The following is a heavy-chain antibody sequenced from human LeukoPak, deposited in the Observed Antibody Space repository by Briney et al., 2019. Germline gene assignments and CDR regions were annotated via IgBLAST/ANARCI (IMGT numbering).Heavy chain of an antibody. D-gene: IGHD6-19*01. CDR3: ARYFAVPDGGGSDY. Sequence: GASVKVSCKASGYTFSGHYMHWVGQAPGQGLEWLGWINPITGDTKYAQKFQGSVTMTRDTSISTVYMELSGLTSDDTAIYYCARYFAVPDGGGSDYWGQGTLVTVSS. CDR2: INPITGDT. J-gene: IGHJ4*02. CDR1: GYTFSGHY. V-gene: IGHV1-2*02.